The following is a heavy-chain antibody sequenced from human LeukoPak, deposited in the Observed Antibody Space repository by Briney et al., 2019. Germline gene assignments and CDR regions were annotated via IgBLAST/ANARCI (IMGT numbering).Heavy chain of an antibody. V-gene: IGHV1-69*13. CDR1: GGTFSSYA. CDR2: IIPIFGTA. CDR3: ARDPLAGPMVRGVRRPDDTYYYYGMDV. D-gene: IGHD3-10*01. Sequence: GASVKVSCKASGGTFSSYAISWVRQAPGQGLEWMGGIIPIFGTANYAQKFQGRVTITADESTSTAYMELSSLRSEDTAVYYCARDPLAGPMVRGVRRPDDTYYYYGMDVWGQGTLVTVSS. J-gene: IGHJ6*02.